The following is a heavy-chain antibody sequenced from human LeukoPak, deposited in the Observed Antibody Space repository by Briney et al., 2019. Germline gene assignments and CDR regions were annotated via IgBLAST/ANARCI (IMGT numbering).Heavy chain of an antibody. D-gene: IGHD3-16*01. Sequence: QPGGSLRLSCAASGFTFSNYDMNWVRQAPGKGLEWVSAIDSGGGTYYADSVKGRFTISRDNSKNTLYLQLNSLRAEDTAVYYCAKGPQGDWGQGALVTVSS. V-gene: IGHV3-23*01. CDR3: AKGPQGD. CDR2: IDSGGGT. J-gene: IGHJ4*02. CDR1: GFTFSNYD.